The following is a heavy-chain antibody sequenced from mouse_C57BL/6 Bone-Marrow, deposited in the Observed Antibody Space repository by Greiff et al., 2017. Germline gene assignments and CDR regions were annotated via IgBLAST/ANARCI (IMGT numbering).Heavy chain of an antibody. CDR1: GYSFTGYY. V-gene: IGHV1-31*01. CDR2: IYPYNGVS. Sequence: VQLQQSGPELVKPGASVKISCKASGYSFTGYYMHWVKQSHGNILDWIGYIYPYNGVSSYNQKFKGKATLTADKSSSTAYMELRSLTSEDSAVYYCARKGNYGSSYGFAYWGQGTLVTVSA. CDR3: ARKGNYGSSYGFAY. D-gene: IGHD1-1*01. J-gene: IGHJ3*01.